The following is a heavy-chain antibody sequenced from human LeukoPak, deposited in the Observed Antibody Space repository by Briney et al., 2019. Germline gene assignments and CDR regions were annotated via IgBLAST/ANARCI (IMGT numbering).Heavy chain of an antibody. CDR3: ARHDILTGFDY. Sequence: SETLSLTCSVSGGSISSSSYYWGWIRQPPGKGLEWIGSIYYSGSTYYNPSLKSRVTISVDTSKNQFSLKLSSVTAADTAVYYCARHDILTGFDYWGQGTLVTVSS. D-gene: IGHD3-9*01. CDR1: GGSISSSSYY. J-gene: IGHJ4*02. CDR2: IYYSGST. V-gene: IGHV4-39*01.